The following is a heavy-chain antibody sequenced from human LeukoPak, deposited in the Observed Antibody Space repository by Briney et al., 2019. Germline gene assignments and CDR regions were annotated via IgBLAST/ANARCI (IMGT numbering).Heavy chain of an antibody. Sequence: ASVKVSCKASGYSFTSYYIHWVRQAPGQGLEWMGIINPSGGSTSYALKFQGRVIMTRDTSTSTVYMDLSSLRSEDTAVYYCATDGSSTDDYYFDYWGQGTLVTVSS. J-gene: IGHJ4*02. CDR3: ATDGSSTDDYYFDY. CDR1: GYSFTSYY. V-gene: IGHV1-46*01. CDR2: INPSGGST. D-gene: IGHD2-2*01.